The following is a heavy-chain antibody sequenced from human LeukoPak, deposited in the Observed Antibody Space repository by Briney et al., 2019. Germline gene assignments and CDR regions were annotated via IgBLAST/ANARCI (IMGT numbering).Heavy chain of an antibody. V-gene: IGHV3-20*04. CDR1: GFTFDDYG. Sequence: PGGSLRLSCAASGFTFDDYGMSWVRQAPGKGLEWVSGINWNGGSTGYADSVKGRFTISRDNAKNSLYLQMNSLRAEDTALYYCARGSPLEWFEAAYFDLWGRGTLVTVSS. D-gene: IGHD3-3*01. CDR3: ARGSPLEWFEAAYFDL. CDR2: INWNGGST. J-gene: IGHJ2*01.